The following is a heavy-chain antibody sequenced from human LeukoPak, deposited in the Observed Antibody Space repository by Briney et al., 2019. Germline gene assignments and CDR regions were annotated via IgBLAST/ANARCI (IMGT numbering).Heavy chain of an antibody. D-gene: IGHD1-1*01. CDR1: GVSISGHY. J-gene: IGHJ4*02. CDR2: IYYSGNT. V-gene: IGHV4-59*11. CDR3: ARETTALDY. Sequence: SETLSLTCTVSGVSISGHYWRWVRQSPGKGLEWLGYIYYSGNTAYNPSLKSRITISVDTSKNQFSLRLNSVTAADTAVYYCARETTALDYWGQGTLVTVSS.